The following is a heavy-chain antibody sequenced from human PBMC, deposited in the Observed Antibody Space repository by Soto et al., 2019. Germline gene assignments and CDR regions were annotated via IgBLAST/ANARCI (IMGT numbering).Heavy chain of an antibody. CDR1: GNSFENYS. J-gene: IGHJ4*02. CDR2: ISWNGNFT. CDR3: VGGSWFD. V-gene: IGHV3-9*01. D-gene: IGHD2-15*01. Sequence: EVQLVESGGAMFQPGRSRKLSVVGSGNSFENYSMHWVRQAPGKGLEWVSGISWNGNFTGYADSVKGRFTISRDNAKNSLFLQMRSLSLEDTALYYCVGGSWFDWGQGTLVTVSS.